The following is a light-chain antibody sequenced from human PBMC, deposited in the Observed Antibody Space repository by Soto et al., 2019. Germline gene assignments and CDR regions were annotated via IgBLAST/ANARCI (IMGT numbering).Light chain of an antibody. J-gene: IGKJ3*01. V-gene: IGKV1-39*01. CDR2: AAS. CDR1: QTIRNY. CDR3: QQSFSTPFT. Sequence: DFQMTQSPSSLSASVGDRVTITCRSSQTIRNYLNWYQQKPGKAPKLLIYAASTLQSGVPSRFSCSGSGTDFTLTIGSLQPEDFAVYYCQQSFSTPFTFGPGTKVDIK.